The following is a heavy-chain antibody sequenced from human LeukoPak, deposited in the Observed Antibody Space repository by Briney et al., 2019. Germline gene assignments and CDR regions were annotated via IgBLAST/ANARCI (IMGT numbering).Heavy chain of an antibody. CDR3: ARSPSGWFKPEYYFDY. CDR2: ISGSGGST. Sequence: PGGSLRLSCAASGFTFSSYAMSWVRQAPGKGLEWVSAISGSGGSTYYADSVKGRFTISRDNSKNTLYLQMNSLRAEDTAVYYCARSPSGWFKPEYYFDYWGQGTLVTVSS. CDR1: GFTFSSYA. J-gene: IGHJ4*02. V-gene: IGHV3-23*01. D-gene: IGHD6-19*01.